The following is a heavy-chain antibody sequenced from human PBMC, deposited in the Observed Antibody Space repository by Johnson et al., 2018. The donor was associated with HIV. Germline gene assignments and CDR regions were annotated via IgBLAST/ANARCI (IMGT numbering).Heavy chain of an antibody. CDR2: IYSGDNT. CDR1: RLSVSKPY. J-gene: IGHJ3*02. V-gene: IGHV3-66*01. Sequence: VQLVESGGGLVQPRGSLRLSCPASRLSVSKPYMSWVRQAPGKGLEWVPLIYSGDNTTYADSVKGRFTISRDNAKNSLYLQMNSLRAEDTALYYCARRGGSGWSAFDIWGQGTIVTVSS. D-gene: IGHD6-19*01. CDR3: ARRGGSGWSAFDI.